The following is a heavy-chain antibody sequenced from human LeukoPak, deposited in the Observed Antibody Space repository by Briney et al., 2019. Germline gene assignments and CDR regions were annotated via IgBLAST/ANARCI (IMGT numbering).Heavy chain of an antibody. CDR3: ARVTTVKSFDY. V-gene: IGHV3-21*01. Sequence: GGSLRLSCAASGFTFDDYGMSWVRQAPGKGLEWVSSISSSSSYIYYADSVKGRFTISRDNAKNSLYLQMNSLRAEDTAVYYCARVTTVKSFDYWGQGTLVTVSS. J-gene: IGHJ4*02. CDR1: GFTFDDYG. D-gene: IGHD4-11*01. CDR2: ISSSSSYI.